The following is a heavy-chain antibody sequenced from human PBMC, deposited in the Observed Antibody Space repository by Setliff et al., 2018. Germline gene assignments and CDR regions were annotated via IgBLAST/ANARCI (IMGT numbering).Heavy chain of an antibody. J-gene: IGHJ3*01. Sequence: ASVKVSCKASGYTFTSYGFSWVRQAPGQGLEWMGRISVYNGNTNYGQKYQGRVAMTTDTSTNTVYMELRSLRSDDTVVYFCVREYSGGGLTWGQGTMVTVSS. D-gene: IGHD1-26*01. CDR3: VREYSGGGLT. V-gene: IGHV1-18*04. CDR1: GYTFTSYG. CDR2: ISVYNGNT.